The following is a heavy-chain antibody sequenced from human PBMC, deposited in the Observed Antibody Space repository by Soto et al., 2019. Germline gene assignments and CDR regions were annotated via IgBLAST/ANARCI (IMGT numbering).Heavy chain of an antibody. CDR1: RWCCMGYD. CDR2: INQSRST. Sequence: SVTLCLTWAVYRWCCMGYDWRWIRQPPGKGLEWIGEINQSRSTTYNPSLKSRVTLSVDTSKNQFSLKLRSVTAADRAVYYCGSRIAGRPGLSTDNGYGLEVWGQGTTVIVSS. CDR3: GSRIAGRPGLSTDNGYGLEV. V-gene: IGHV4-34*01. J-gene: IGHJ6*01. D-gene: IGHD6-13*01.